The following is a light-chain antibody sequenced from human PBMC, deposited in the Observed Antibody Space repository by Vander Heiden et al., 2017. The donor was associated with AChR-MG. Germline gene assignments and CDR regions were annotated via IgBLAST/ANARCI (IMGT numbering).Light chain of an antibody. J-gene: IGKJ2*01. CDR3: QQYNNGPPYT. CDR2: GAS. V-gene: IGKV3-15*01. Sequence: EIVMTQSPATLSVSPGERVTLSCRASQSVSNKLAWYQQKPGQAPRRLIYGASTRATGCPARFSGSGSGTEFTLTISSLQSEDFAIYYCQQYNNGPPYTFGQGTKLEIK. CDR1: QSVSNK.